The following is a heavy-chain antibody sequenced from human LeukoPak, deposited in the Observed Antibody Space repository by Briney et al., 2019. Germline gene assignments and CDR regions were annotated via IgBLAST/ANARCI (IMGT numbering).Heavy chain of an antibody. CDR2: IYYSGST. D-gene: IGHD6-19*01. Sequence: SETLSLTCSVSGGSISSGGYYWSWIRQHPGTGLEWIGYIYYSGSTYYNPSLKSRVTISVDTSKNQFSLKLSSVTAAGTAVYYCARILPYSSGWYVHYYGMDVWGQGTTVTVSS. CDR1: GGSISSGGYY. J-gene: IGHJ6*02. CDR3: ARILPYSSGWYVHYYGMDV. V-gene: IGHV4-31*03.